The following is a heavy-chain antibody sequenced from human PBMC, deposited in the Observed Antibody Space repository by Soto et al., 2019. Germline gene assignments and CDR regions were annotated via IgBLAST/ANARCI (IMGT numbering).Heavy chain of an antibody. Sequence: ASVKVSCKACGYTFTSYYMHWVRQAPGQGLEWMGIINPSGGSTSYAQKFQGRVTMTRDTSTSTVYMELSSLRSEDTAVYYCARSSSSWYGAFDIWGQGTMVTVSS. CDR1: GYTFTSYY. D-gene: IGHD6-13*01. CDR2: INPSGGST. J-gene: IGHJ3*02. CDR3: ARSSSSWYGAFDI. V-gene: IGHV1-46*01.